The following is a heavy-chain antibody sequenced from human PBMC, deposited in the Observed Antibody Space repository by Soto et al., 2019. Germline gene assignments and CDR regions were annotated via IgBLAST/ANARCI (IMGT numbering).Heavy chain of an antibody. CDR3: ARDRVGYCSGGSCWRIDS. V-gene: IGHV4-4*07. J-gene: IGHJ4*02. Sequence: PSETLSLTCTVSGGSISSYYWSWIRQPAGKGLEWIGRIYTSGSTNYNPSLKSRVTMSVDTSKNQFSLKLSSVTAADTAVYYCARDRVGYCSGGSCWRIDSWAQGSLVT. D-gene: IGHD2-15*01. CDR2: IYTSGST. CDR1: GGSISSYY.